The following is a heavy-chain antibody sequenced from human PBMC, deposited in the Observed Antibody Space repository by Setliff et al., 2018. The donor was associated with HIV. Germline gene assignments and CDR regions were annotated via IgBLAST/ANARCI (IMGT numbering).Heavy chain of an antibody. V-gene: IGHV3-15*01. CDR2: INSKTDGGTT. CDR1: GFTFSRYW. J-gene: IGHJ5*02. Sequence: GGSLRLSCTASGFTFSRYWMSWVRQAPGKGLEWVGRINSKTDGGTTDYVAPVKGRFTISRDDSENTLYLQMNSLKTEDTAVYYCTTSLPWFDPWGQGTLVTVSS. CDR3: TTSLPWFDP.